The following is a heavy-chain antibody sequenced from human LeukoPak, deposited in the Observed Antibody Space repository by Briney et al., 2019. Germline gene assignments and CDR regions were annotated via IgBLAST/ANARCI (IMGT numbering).Heavy chain of an antibody. Sequence: TGGSLRLSCAASGFTFSSYAMSWVRQAPGKGLECVSAISGSGGSTYYADSVKGRFTISRDNSKNTLYLQMNTLRAEDTAVYYCAKALIAAAGTRRGLDVWGQGTTVTVSS. D-gene: IGHD6-13*01. CDR2: ISGSGGST. V-gene: IGHV3-23*01. CDR3: AKALIAAAGTRRGLDV. J-gene: IGHJ6*02. CDR1: GFTFSSYA.